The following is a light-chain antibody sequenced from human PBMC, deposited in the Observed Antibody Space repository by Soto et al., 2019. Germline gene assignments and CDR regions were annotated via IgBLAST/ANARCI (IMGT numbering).Light chain of an antibody. J-gene: IGKJ5*01. CDR2: GAS. CDR1: QSISSTY. Sequence: ELVVTHSRGTASCAGGERITLCSSFSQSISSTYLAWYQLKPGQAPRLLIYGASTRATGIPDRFSGSGSGTDITLTISSLEPEDFPVYYFQQYGSSPIDFGQGTLLEIK. V-gene: IGKV3-20*01. CDR3: QQYGSSPID.